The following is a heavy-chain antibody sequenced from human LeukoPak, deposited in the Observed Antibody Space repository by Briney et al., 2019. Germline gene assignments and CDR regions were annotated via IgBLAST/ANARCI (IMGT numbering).Heavy chain of an antibody. CDR2: IGTVDDT. V-gene: IGHV3-13*01. J-gene: IGHJ3*01. Sequence: PGGSPRLSCEASGFTFSRYDMHWVRQATGKGLEWVSAIGTVDDTYYLDSVKGRFTISREDAKNSLYLQMNNLRAGDTAVYYCAREVMDSSLFDALDVWGQGAVVTVSS. D-gene: IGHD6-19*01. CDR1: GFTFSRYD. CDR3: AREVMDSSLFDALDV.